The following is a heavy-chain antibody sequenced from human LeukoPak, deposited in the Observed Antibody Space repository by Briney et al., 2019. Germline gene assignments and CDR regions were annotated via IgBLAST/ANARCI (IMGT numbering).Heavy chain of an antibody. J-gene: IGHJ4*02. CDR1: GFTFSSYA. CDR2: ISGSGGST. V-gene: IGHV3-23*01. D-gene: IGHD3-22*01. Sequence: GGSLRLSCAASGFTFSSYAMSWVRQAPGKGLEWVSAISGSGGSTYYADSVKGRFTISRDNSKNTLYLQMNSLRAEDTAVYYCAKWKELIVVVIPHHYFDYWGQGTLVTVSS. CDR3: AKWKELIVVVIPHHYFDY.